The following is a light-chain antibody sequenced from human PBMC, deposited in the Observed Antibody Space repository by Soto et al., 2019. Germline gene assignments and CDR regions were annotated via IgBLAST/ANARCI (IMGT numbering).Light chain of an antibody. Sequence: SYELTQPPSVSVSPGQTARITCSGDALSKQYAYWYQQKPGQAPALVIYKDSERPSGIPERFSGSSSGTTVTLTISGVQAEDEADYYCQSADSSGPYVVFGGGTKLTVL. CDR2: KDS. V-gene: IGLV3-25*03. CDR3: QSADSSGPYVV. J-gene: IGLJ2*01. CDR1: ALSKQY.